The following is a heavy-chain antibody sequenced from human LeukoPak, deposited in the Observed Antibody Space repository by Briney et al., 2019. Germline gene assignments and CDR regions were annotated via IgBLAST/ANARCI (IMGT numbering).Heavy chain of an antibody. V-gene: IGHV4-59*01. CDR1: GGSISSYY. CDR2: IYYSGST. Sequence: PSETLSLTCTVSGGSISSYYWSCIRQPPGKGREWIGYIYYSGSTNYNPSLKSRVTISVDTSKNQFSLKLSSVTAADTAVYYCARGGYYYDSSGYFTPFDYWGQGTLVTVSS. D-gene: IGHD3-22*01. J-gene: IGHJ4*02. CDR3: ARGGYYYDSSGYFTPFDY.